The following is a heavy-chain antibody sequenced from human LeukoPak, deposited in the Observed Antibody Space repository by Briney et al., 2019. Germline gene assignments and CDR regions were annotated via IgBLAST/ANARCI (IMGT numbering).Heavy chain of an antibody. V-gene: IGHV1-2*04. J-gene: IGHJ3*02. CDR2: INPYSGDT. D-gene: IGHD1-26*01. Sequence: ASVKVSCKASGYTFTGYYMHWVRQAPGQGLEWMGWINPYSGDTNYPQKFQGWVTMTRDTSISTAYMELSRLRSDDTAVYYCAREVGRYDAFDIWGQGTMVTVSS. CDR3: AREVGRYDAFDI. CDR1: GYTFTGYY.